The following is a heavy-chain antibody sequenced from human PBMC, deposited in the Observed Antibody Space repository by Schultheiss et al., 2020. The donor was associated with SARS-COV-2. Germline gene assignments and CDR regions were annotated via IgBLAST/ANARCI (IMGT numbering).Heavy chain of an antibody. Sequence: SETLPLTSAVYGGSFSGYYWSWIRQPPGKGLEWSGEINRLGSIKYNPSLKSRVTTSVDTTKHQLSLRLSSVTAADTTVYYCSRDETPWGQGTLVTVSS. CDR3: SRDETP. CDR1: GGSFSGYY. J-gene: IGHJ5*02. V-gene: IGHV4-34*01. CDR2: INRLGSI.